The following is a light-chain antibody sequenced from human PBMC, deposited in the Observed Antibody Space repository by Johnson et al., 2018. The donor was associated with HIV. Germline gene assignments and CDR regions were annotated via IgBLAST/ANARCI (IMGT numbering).Light chain of an antibody. CDR1: SSNIGNNY. CDR2: ENN. J-gene: IGLJ1*01. V-gene: IGLV1-51*02. Sequence: QLVLTQPPSVSAAPGQKVTISCSGSSSNIGNNYVSWYRHFPGTAPKLLIYENNKRPSGIPGRFSGSKSGTSATLGITGLPTGDEADYYCGTWDSSLSTSVFGTGTKVTVL. CDR3: GTWDSSLSTSV.